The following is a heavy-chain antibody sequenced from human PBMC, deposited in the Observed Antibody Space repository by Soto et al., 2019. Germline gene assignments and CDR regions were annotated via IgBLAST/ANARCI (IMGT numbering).Heavy chain of an antibody. Sequence: SETLSLTCTVSGGSIRSGDYYWSWIRQPPGKGLEWIGYIYYSGSTYYNPSLKSRVTISIDTSKNQFSLKLSSVTAADTAVYYCARIPWIQLWPLDYWGQGTLVTRLL. CDR2: IYYSGST. CDR3: ARIPWIQLWPLDY. J-gene: IGHJ4*02. D-gene: IGHD5-18*01. CDR1: GGSIRSGDYY. V-gene: IGHV4-30-4*01.